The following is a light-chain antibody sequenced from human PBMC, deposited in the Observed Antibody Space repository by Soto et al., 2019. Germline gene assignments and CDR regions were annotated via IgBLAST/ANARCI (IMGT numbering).Light chain of an antibody. J-gene: IGLJ2*01. CDR3: QSYDSSLSGRVV. CDR2: GNS. V-gene: IGLV1-40*01. CDR1: SSNIGAGCD. Sequence: QPVLTQPPSVSGAPGQRVTISCTGSSSNIGAGCDVHWYQQLPGTAPKLLIYGNSNRPSGVPDRFSGSKSGTSASLAITGLQAEDEADYYCQSYDSSLSGRVVFGGGTKLTVL.